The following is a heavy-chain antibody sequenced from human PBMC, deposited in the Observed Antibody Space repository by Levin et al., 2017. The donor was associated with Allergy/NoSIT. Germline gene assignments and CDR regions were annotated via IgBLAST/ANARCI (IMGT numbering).Heavy chain of an antibody. Sequence: GESLKISCQGSGYSFTGYWIAWVRQMPGKGLEWMGIIYPGDSDTRYSPSFQGQVTISVDKSISTAYLQWSSLKASATPMYYCATHGHCSGDTCYGMDVWGQGTTVTVSS. V-gene: IGHV5-51*01. CDR3: ATHGHCSGDTCYGMDV. CDR1: GYSFTGYW. D-gene: IGHD2-15*01. J-gene: IGHJ6*02. CDR2: IYPGDSDT.